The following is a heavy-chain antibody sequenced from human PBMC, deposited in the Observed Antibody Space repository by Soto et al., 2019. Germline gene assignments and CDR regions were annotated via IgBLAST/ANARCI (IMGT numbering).Heavy chain of an antibody. J-gene: IGHJ4*03. CDR1: GYTFTSYG. D-gene: IGHD6-6*01. CDR2: ISAYNGNT. Sequence: ASVKVSCKASGYTFTSYGISWVRQAPGQGLEWMGWISAYNGNTNYAQKLQGRVTMTTDTSTSTAYMELRSLRSDDTAMYVCSRAPDRYSSSSGSFDFWGQGTMVTVSS. CDR3: SRAPDRYSSSSGSFDF. V-gene: IGHV1-18*01.